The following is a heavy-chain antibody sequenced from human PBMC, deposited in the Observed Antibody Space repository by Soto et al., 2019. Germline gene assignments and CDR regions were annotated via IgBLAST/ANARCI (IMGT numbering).Heavy chain of an antibody. Sequence: PSETLSLTCAVYGGSFSGYYWSWSRQPPGKGLEWIGEINHSGSTNYNPSLKSRVTISVDTSKNQFSLKLSSVTAADTAVYYCARSGGLYYYYYMGVWAKGPRSPSP. J-gene: IGHJ6*03. CDR3: ARSGGLYYYYYMGV. CDR1: GGSFSGYY. CDR2: INHSGST. V-gene: IGHV4-34*01.